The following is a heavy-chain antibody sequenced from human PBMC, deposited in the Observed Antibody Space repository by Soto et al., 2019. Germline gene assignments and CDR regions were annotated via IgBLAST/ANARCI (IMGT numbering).Heavy chain of an antibody. D-gene: IGHD3-10*01. Sequence: GGSLRLSCAASGFTFSSFSMNWVRQAPGKGLEWVSSTSTSSSYIYYADSVKGRFTISRDNAKNSLYLQMNSLRAEDTAVYYCAREGIGEVYMDVWGKGTTVTVSS. CDR2: TSTSSSYI. CDR3: AREGIGEVYMDV. CDR1: GFTFSSFS. J-gene: IGHJ6*03. V-gene: IGHV3-21*01.